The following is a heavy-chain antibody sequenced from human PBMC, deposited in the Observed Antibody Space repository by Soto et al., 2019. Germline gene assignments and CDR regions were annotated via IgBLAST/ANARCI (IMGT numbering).Heavy chain of an antibody. V-gene: IGHV1-2*02. J-gene: IGHJ6*02. CDR2: INPNSGGT. CDR1: GYTFTGYY. CDR3: ARDIAARGNFYYYYGMDV. D-gene: IGHD6-6*01. Sequence: GASVKVPCKASGYTFTGYYMHWVRQAPGQGLEWMGWINPNSGGTNYAQKFQGRVTMTRDTSISTAYMELSRLRFDDTAVYYCARDIAARGNFYYYYGMDVWGQGTTVTVSS.